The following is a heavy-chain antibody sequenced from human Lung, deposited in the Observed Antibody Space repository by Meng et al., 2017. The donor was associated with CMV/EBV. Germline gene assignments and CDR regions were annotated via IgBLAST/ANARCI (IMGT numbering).Heavy chain of an antibody. CDR2: INPNSGGT. V-gene: IGHV1-2*02. CDR1: GYNFTGYY. CDR3: ARVKRYCTGGTCSSTGYYGRAV. Sequence: SVKVSXKASGYNFTGYYIHWVRQAPGQGLEWMGWINPNSGGTNYAQKFQGRITMTGDTSITTAYMELSRLRSDDMAVYHCARVKRYCTGGTCSSTGYYGRAVCG. J-gene: IGHJ6*04. D-gene: IGHD2-15*01.